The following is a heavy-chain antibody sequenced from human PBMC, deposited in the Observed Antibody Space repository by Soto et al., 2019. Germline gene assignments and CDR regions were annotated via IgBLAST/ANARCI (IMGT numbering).Heavy chain of an antibody. CDR2: IYHSGST. CDR3: AAGGGLPRYY. V-gene: IGHV4-30-2*01. J-gene: IGHJ4*02. CDR1: GGSISSGGYS. Sequence: SETLSLTCAVSGGSISSGGYSWSWIRQPPGKGLEWVGYIYHSGSTYYNPSLKSRVTISVDRSKNQFSLKLSSVTAADTAVYYCAAGGGLPRYYWGQGTLVTVSS. D-gene: IGHD5-12*01.